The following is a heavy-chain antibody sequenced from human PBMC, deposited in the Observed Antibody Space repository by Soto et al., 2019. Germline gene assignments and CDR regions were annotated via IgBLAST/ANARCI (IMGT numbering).Heavy chain of an antibody. D-gene: IGHD4-17*01. J-gene: IGHJ6*02. CDR2: IDPSDSYT. CDR3: ARPGYDYGNYYGMDV. Sequence: GESLKISCKGSVYSFTSYWISWVRQMPGKGLEWMGRIDPSDSYTNYSPSFQGHVTISADKSISTAYLQWSSLKASDTAMYYCARPGYDYGNYYGMDVWGQGTTVTVSS. V-gene: IGHV5-10-1*01. CDR1: VYSFTSYW.